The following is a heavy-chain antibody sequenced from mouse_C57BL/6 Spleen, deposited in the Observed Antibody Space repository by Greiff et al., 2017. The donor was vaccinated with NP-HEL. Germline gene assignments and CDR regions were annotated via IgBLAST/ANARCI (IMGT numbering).Heavy chain of an antibody. J-gene: IGHJ4*01. D-gene: IGHD1-1*01. CDR1: GYTFTDYN. CDR2: INPNNGGT. V-gene: IGHV1-22*01. CDR3: ARGYGSRYAMDY. Sequence: VQLKESGPELVKPGASVKMSCKASGYTFTDYNMHWVKQSHGKSLEWIGYINPNNGGTSYNQKFKGKATLTVNKSSSTAYMELRSLTSEDSAVYYCARGYGSRYAMDYWGQGTSVTVSS.